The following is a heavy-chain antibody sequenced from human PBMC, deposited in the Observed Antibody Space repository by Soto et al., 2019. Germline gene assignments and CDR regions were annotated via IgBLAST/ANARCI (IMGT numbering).Heavy chain of an antibody. Sequence: SETLSLTCTVSGGAISGYYWTWIRQPAGKGLEWIGRIYSSGGTKYNPSLKSRVDMSLDMSKNQFSLRLNFVTAADTAVYYCARGQRFSDSFDPWGQGTLVTVSS. D-gene: IGHD3-3*01. V-gene: IGHV4-4*07. J-gene: IGHJ5*02. CDR3: ARGQRFSDSFDP. CDR2: IYSSGGT. CDR1: GGAISGYY.